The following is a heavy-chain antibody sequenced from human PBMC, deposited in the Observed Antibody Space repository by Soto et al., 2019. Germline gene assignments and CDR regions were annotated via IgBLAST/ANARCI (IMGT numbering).Heavy chain of an antibody. V-gene: IGHV4-31*03. D-gene: IGHD7-27*01. Sequence: QVQLQESGPGLVKPSQTLSLTCTVSGGSISSGGYYWSWLRPHPGKGLEGIGYIYYNGDTYYSPSVKSRVSISIDTSTNQFSLGLTSVTAADTAVYYCARAHRDNWGSPDYFDYWGQGTLVTVSS. J-gene: IGHJ4*02. CDR2: IYYNGDT. CDR1: GGSISSGGYY. CDR3: ARAHRDNWGSPDYFDY.